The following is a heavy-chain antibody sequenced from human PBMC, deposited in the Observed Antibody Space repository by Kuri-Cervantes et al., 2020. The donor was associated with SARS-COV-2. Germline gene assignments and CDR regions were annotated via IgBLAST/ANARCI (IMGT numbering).Heavy chain of an antibody. CDR1: GFTFSSYA. Sequence: GESLKISCAASGFTFSSYAMHWVRQAPGKGLEWVAVISYDGSNKYYADSVKGRFTISRDNSKNTLYLQMNSLRAEDTAVYYCVGEGHYDHSAFDYWGPGTLVTVSS. V-gene: IGHV3-30-3*01. D-gene: IGHD3-22*01. CDR3: VGEGHYDHSAFDY. CDR2: ISYDGSNK. J-gene: IGHJ4*02.